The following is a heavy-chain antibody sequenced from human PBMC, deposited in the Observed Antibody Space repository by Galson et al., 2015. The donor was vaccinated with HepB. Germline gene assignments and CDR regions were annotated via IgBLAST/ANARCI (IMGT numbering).Heavy chain of an antibody. J-gene: IGHJ4*02. CDR1: GFTFSNAW. CDR2: IKSKTDGGTT. V-gene: IGHV3-15*01. CDR3: TTDIRAGWFSGSAQFDY. D-gene: IGHD6-19*01. Sequence: SLRHSCAASGFTFSNAWMSWVRQAPGKGLEWVGRIKSKTDGGTTDYAAPVKGRFTISRDDSKNTLYLQMNSLKTEDTAVYYCTTDIRAGWFSGSAQFDYWGQGTLVTVSS.